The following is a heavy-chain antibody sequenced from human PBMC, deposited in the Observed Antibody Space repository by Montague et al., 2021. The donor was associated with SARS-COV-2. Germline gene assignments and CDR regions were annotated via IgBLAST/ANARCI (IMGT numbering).Heavy chain of an antibody. CDR3: TRDYRGIVGDGLDI. CDR2: ISTSAYTT. D-gene: IGHD3-16*02. V-gene: IGHV3-48*03. J-gene: IGHJ3*02. CDR1: GFTFSNYD. Sequence: SLRLSCAASGFTFSNYDMNWVRQAPGKGPEWISYISTSAYTTSYSGSVEGRFAISRDNSKNSMYLLLNSLRGEDAAVYYCTRDYRGIVGDGLDIWGQGTKVTVS.